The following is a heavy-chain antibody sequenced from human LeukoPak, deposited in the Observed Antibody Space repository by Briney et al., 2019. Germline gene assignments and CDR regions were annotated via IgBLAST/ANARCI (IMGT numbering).Heavy chain of an antibody. V-gene: IGHV3-7*01. J-gene: IGHJ3*02. Sequence: RTGGSLRLSCAASGFTFSSYWMSWVRQAPGKGLEWVANINQDGSETYYVDSVKGRFTTSRDNAKNSLYLQMNSLRADDTAVYYCARDRAPKTVTSEVDAFGIWGQGTMVTVSS. CDR3: ARDRAPKTVTSEVDAFGI. CDR1: GFTFSSYW. CDR2: INQDGSET. D-gene: IGHD4-17*01.